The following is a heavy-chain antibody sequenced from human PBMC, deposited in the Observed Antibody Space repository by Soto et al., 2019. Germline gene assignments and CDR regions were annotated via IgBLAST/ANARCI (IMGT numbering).Heavy chain of an antibody. D-gene: IGHD6-19*01. CDR3: ARDRGVAPPVAGNTHYYYYMDV. J-gene: IGHJ6*03. Sequence: QDQLVQSGAEVKKPGASVTVSCKASGYSFTNYGITWVRQAPGQGLEWMGWISAFNGNTHYAQKLQGRVTMTTDASTSTADMELRSLRSDDTAVYYCARDRGVAPPVAGNTHYYYYMDVWGKGTTVIVSS. CDR2: ISAFNGNT. V-gene: IGHV1-18*01. CDR1: GYSFTNYG.